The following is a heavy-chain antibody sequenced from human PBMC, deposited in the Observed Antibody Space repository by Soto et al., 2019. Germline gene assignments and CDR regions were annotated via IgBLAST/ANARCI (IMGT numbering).Heavy chain of an antibody. J-gene: IGHJ5*02. CDR1: GGSISSSSYY. CDR2: IYYSGST. V-gene: IGHV4-39*01. CDR3: ARHSIVVVVAASQMSLNWFDP. D-gene: IGHD2-15*01. Sequence: QLQLQESGPGLVKPSETLSLTCTVSGGSISSSSYYWGWIRQPPGKGLEWIGSIYYSGSTYYNPSLKSRVTLSVDTSKNQFSLKLSSVTAADTAVYYCARHSIVVVVAASQMSLNWFDPWGQGTLVTVSS.